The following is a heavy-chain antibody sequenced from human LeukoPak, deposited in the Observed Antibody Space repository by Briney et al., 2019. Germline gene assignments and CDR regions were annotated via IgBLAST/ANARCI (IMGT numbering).Heavy chain of an antibody. Sequence: GGSLSLSCAASGFTFSSYAMHWVRRAPGKGLEYVSAISSNGGSTYYANSVKGRFTISRDNSKNTLYLQMGSLRAEDMAVYYCASSYGSGSYYKRSPYYFDYWGQGTLVTVSS. CDR3: ASSYGSGSYYKRSPYYFDY. CDR2: ISSNGGST. J-gene: IGHJ4*02. V-gene: IGHV3-64*01. CDR1: GFTFSSYA. D-gene: IGHD3-10*01.